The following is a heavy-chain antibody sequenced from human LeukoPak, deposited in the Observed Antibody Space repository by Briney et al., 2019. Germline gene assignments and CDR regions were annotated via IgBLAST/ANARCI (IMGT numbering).Heavy chain of an antibody. CDR3: ARDSGRMSYYDSSGYLYI. CDR1: GGSISFYY. Sequence: PSETLSLTCSVSGGSISFYYWSWIRQSPGKGLEWIGYIYETGSTNYNPSLNSQVTISVDTSKNQVSLMLRSVTSADTAVYYCARDSGRMSYYDSSGYLYIWGQGTLVTVSS. CDR2: IYETGST. J-gene: IGHJ4*02. V-gene: IGHV4-59*01. D-gene: IGHD3-22*01.